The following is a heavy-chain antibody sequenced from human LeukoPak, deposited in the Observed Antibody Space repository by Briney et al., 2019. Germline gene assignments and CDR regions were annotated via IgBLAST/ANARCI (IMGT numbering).Heavy chain of an antibody. CDR1: GFTFSRYA. V-gene: IGHV3-23*01. CDR2: INSSGGSK. Sequence: PAGSLRLSCPASGFTFSRYAMHWVRQAPGKGLEWVSRINSSGGSKYYADSVKGRFTISSDNSNNTLYLQMNSLRADATAVYYLANAAGTGYFDYRGQGTLVTVSS. J-gene: IGHJ4*02. D-gene: IGHD6-13*01. CDR3: ANAAGTGYFDY.